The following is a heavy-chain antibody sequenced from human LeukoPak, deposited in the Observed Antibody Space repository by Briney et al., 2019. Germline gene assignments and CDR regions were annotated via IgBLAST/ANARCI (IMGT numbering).Heavy chain of an antibody. J-gene: IGHJ3*02. V-gene: IGHV4-59*01. CDR2: IYYNGST. Sequence: SETLSLTCTVSGGSISSYYWSWIRQPPGKGLEWVGYIYYNGSTNYKPSLKSRVTILLDTYKNQFSLKLSSVTAADTAVYYCARVTGPDAFGIWGQGTMVTVSS. CDR3: ARVTGPDAFGI. CDR1: GGSISSYY.